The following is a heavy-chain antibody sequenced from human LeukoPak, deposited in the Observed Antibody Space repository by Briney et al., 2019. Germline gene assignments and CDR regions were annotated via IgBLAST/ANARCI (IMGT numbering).Heavy chain of an antibody. Sequence: GGSLRLSCAASGVTFSLYAMNWVRQAPGKGLERVSYINDDSSDIHYAGSVRGGVTLSREHPRKTLYLKMSSLRLEETAVYYCARDTFQPGLIDSWGQGTLVTVSS. CDR2: INDDSSDI. V-gene: IGHV3-21*05. J-gene: IGHJ4*02. CDR3: ARDTFQPGLIDS. D-gene: IGHD2-2*01. CDR1: GVTFSLYA.